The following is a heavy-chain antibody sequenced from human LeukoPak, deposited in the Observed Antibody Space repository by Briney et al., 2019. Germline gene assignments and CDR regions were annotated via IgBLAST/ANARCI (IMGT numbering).Heavy chain of an antibody. V-gene: IGHV1-2*02. D-gene: IGHD4-23*01. CDR1: GYTFTGCY. Sequence: ASVKVSCKASGYTFTGCYLHWVRQAPGQGLEWMGCVNPNSGDTNYAQKFQGSVTMTRDTSISTVYMELSRLRSDDTAVYYCARTISRYGGKGFDPWGQGTLVTVSS. CDR2: VNPNSGDT. J-gene: IGHJ5*02. CDR3: ARTISRYGGKGFDP.